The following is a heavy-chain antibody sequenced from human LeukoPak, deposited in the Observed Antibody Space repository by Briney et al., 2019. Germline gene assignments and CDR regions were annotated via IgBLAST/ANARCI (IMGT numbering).Heavy chain of an antibody. Sequence: PSETLSLTCTVSGASISSTTYHWAWIRQPPGRGLEWIGSVSYTGNTYYNPSLQSRVTLSVDTSKNHFSLTLTSVTAADTSVYYCARHDCTDGVCFKDFDYWGQGTLVTVSS. J-gene: IGHJ4*02. V-gene: IGHV4-39*01. CDR3: ARHDCTDGVCFKDFDY. D-gene: IGHD2-8*01. CDR1: GASISSTTYH. CDR2: VSYTGNT.